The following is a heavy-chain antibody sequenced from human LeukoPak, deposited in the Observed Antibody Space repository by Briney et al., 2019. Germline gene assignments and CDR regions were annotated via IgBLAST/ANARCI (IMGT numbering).Heavy chain of an antibody. CDR2: IQYNGTTK. J-gene: IGHJ4*02. Sequence: GGSLRLSCAASGFIFSNYGMHWVRQAPGKGLEWVAFIQYNGTTKDYADSVKGRFTISRDNSKNTLYLQMNSLRAEDTAVYYCAKDLGFGAYWGQGTLVTVSS. V-gene: IGHV3-30*02. D-gene: IGHD3-10*01. CDR1: GFIFSNYG. CDR3: AKDLGFGAY.